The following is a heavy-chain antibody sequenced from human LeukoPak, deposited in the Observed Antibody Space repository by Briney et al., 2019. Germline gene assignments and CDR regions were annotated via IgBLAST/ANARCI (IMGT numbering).Heavy chain of an antibody. CDR3: ARRRDSSGYYLRYYFDY. J-gene: IGHJ4*02. CDR2: INHSGST. D-gene: IGHD3-22*01. Sequence: SETLSLTCAVYGGSFSGYYWSWIRQPPGKGLEWIGEINHSGSTNYNPSLKSRVTISVDTSKNQFSLKLSSVTAADTAVYHCARRRDSSGYYLRYYFDYWGQGTLVTVSS. CDR1: GGSFSGYY. V-gene: IGHV4-34*01.